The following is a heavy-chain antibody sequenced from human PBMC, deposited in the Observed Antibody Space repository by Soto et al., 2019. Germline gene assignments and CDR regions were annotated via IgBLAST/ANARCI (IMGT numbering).Heavy chain of an antibody. D-gene: IGHD1-26*01. CDR1: GGTFSSYA. CDR2: IIPIFGAT. V-gene: IGHV1-69*06. J-gene: IGHJ5*01. CDR3: ARMGGSVLDS. Sequence: QVQLVQSGAEVKKTGSSVKVSCKASGGTFSSYAITWVRQAPGQGLDWMGEIIPIFGATNFAQKFQGRVTITADKSTTTAYMELSSLTSEDTAVYYCARMGGSVLDSWGQGTLVTVSS.